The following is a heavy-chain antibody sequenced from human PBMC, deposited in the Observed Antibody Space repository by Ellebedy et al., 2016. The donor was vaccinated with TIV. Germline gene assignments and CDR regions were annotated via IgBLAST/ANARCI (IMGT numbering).Heavy chain of an antibody. J-gene: IGHJ4*02. CDR1: GFTVSSNY. CDR2: IYTGGST. CDR3: ASQHGSAWMEYYFDY. Sequence: PGGSLRLSCAASGFTVSSNYMSWVRQAPGKGLEWVSVIYTGGSTYYPDSLKGRFTISRDSSKNTLYLQMNSLRADDTAVYYCASQHGSAWMEYYFDYWGQGTLVTVSS. V-gene: IGHV3-53*01. D-gene: IGHD2-15*01.